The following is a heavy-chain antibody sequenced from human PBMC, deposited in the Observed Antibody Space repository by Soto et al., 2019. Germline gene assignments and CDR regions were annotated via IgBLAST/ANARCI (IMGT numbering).Heavy chain of an antibody. CDR1: GFAFNKYG. D-gene: IGHD2-2*01. CDR3: AKDSLRGEVPAALNFDN. CDR2: ISKSDYT. V-gene: IGHV3-23*01. J-gene: IGHJ4*02. Sequence: GGSRTRSWTVSGFAFNKYGSNWGGQAPGKGLEWVSSISKSDYTDYADSVKGRFSISRDNSKNTLYVQMNALREEDTAVYYCAKDSLRGEVPAALNFDNWGRGTLVTVSS.